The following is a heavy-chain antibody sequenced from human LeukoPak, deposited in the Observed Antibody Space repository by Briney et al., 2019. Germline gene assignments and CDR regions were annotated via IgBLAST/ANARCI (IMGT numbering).Heavy chain of an antibody. CDR3: ARDPYTGSYENYYYYNMDV. J-gene: IGHJ6*03. CDR2: INWNGGYT. D-gene: IGHD1-26*01. V-gene: IGHV3-20*04. CDR1: GFKFSSYS. Sequence: GGSLRLSCAASGFKFSSYSMKWVRQTPGRGLEWVAGINWNGGYTGYVEYVKGRFTISRDNAKNSLYLQMNSLRAEDTALYYCARDPYTGSYENYYYYNMDVWGKGTTVTVSS.